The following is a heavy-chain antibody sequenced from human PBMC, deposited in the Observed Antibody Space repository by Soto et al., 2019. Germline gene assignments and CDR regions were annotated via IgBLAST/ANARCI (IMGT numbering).Heavy chain of an antibody. D-gene: IGHD6-13*01. V-gene: IGHV1-2*04. CDR2: INANSGGT. CDR1: GYTFTAHY. Sequence: ASVKVSCKASGYTFTAHYMHWVRQAPGQGLEWMGWINANSGGTIYAQKFRGWVTMTRDTSMSTAYMELRSLRSDDTAMYYCARKGQLVLPSYYGMDVWRQGTTVTVYS. CDR3: ARKGQLVLPSYYGMDV. J-gene: IGHJ6*02.